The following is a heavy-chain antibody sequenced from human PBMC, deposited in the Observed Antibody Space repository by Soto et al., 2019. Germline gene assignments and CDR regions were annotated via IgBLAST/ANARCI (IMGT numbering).Heavy chain of an antibody. CDR1: GGSISTYY. Sequence: SETLSLTCTVSGGSISTYYWSWVRQSPGKGLEWIGYIFYSDNTNYNPSLKSRVTMTTATSTNTVFLELRSLKSDDTAIYYCARDRLRGYDSSGFYSWGQGTMVTVSS. V-gene: IGHV4-59*01. CDR2: IFYSDNT. CDR3: ARDRLRGYDSSGFYS. D-gene: IGHD3-22*01. J-gene: IGHJ4*02.